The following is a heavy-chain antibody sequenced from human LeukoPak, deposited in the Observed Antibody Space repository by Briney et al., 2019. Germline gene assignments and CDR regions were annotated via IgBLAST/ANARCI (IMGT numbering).Heavy chain of an antibody. CDR1: GFTSIAYA. V-gene: IGHV3-23*01. Sequence: GGSLRLSCAASGFTSIAYALTWARQAPGKGLEWVSGISGGGVTTYYADSVKGRFTISRDNSKNTLCLQMNSLRADDTAIYYCARNQQLGGHSYYYYGMDVWGQGTTVTVSS. CDR2: ISGGGVTT. D-gene: IGHD3-16*01. J-gene: IGHJ6*02. CDR3: ARNQQLGGHSYYYYGMDV.